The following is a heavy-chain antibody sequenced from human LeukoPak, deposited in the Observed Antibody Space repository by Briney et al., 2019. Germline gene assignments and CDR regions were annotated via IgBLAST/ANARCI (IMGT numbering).Heavy chain of an antibody. J-gene: IGHJ4*02. CDR1: GFTFSDYY. Sequence: GGSLRLSCAASGFTFSDYYMSWIRRAPGKGLEWVSYISSSGSTIYYADSVKGRFTISRDNAKNSLYLQMNSLRAEDTAVYYCAKEGDYVWGSHPEGNFDCRGQGTLVTVSS. CDR3: AKEGDYVWGSHPEGNFDC. D-gene: IGHD3-16*02. CDR2: ISSSGSTI. V-gene: IGHV3-11*01.